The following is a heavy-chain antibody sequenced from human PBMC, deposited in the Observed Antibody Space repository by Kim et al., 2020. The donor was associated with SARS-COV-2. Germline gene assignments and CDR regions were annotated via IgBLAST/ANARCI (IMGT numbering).Heavy chain of an antibody. D-gene: IGHD3-10*01. CDR3: ARIKRFADYVDS. J-gene: IGHJ4*02. V-gene: IGHV4-39*01. CDR2: YFYNGET. Sequence: SETLSLSCTVSGDSISNDRYFWGWIRQPPGRGLEWIGNYFYNGETYFNPSFLGRITMSADRSRTQFSLDMYSVTAADAAVYFCARIKRFADYVDSWGQG. CDR1: GDSISNDRYF.